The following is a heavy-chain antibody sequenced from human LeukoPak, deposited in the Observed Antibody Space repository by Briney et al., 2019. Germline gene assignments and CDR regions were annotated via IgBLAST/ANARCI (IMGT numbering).Heavy chain of an antibody. J-gene: IGHJ6*02. CDR2: ISGSGGST. CDR3: ANLPNSSPYYYYGMDV. Sequence: GGSLRLSCAASRFTFSNYGVNWVRQAPGKGLEWVSAISGSGGSTYYADSVKGRFTISRDNSKNTLYLQMNSLRAEDTAVYYCANLPNSSPYYYYGMDVWGQGTTVTVSS. V-gene: IGHV3-23*01. D-gene: IGHD6-13*01. CDR1: RFTFSNYG.